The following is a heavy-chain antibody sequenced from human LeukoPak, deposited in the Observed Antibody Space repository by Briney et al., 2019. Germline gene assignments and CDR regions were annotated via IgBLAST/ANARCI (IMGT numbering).Heavy chain of an antibody. Sequence: GGSLRLSCETSGFIFSNCWMTWVRQAPGKGLEWVANIKTDASEKYYADSVKGRFTISRDNSKNTLYLQMNSLRAEDTAVYYCAKGGDSSGYYSYLYYYMDVWGKGTTVTVSS. CDR3: AKGGDSSGYYSYLYYYMDV. CDR1: GFIFSNCW. CDR2: IKTDASEK. D-gene: IGHD3-22*01. J-gene: IGHJ6*03. V-gene: IGHV3-7*03.